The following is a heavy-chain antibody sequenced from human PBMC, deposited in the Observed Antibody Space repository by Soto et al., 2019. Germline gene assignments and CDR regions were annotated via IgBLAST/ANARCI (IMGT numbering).Heavy chain of an antibody. V-gene: IGHV3-23*01. D-gene: IGHD5-18*01. Sequence: EVQLLESGGGLVQPGGSLRLSCAVSGFTLNNYAMSWVRQAPGKGLDWVSSLSDSGSTTYYADSVRGRFTISRDNSRTTLYLEMSSLRAEDTAVYYCARGYSFFKYYFDYWGQGALVTVSS. CDR2: LSDSGSTT. CDR3: ARGYSFFKYYFDY. J-gene: IGHJ4*02. CDR1: GFTLNNYA.